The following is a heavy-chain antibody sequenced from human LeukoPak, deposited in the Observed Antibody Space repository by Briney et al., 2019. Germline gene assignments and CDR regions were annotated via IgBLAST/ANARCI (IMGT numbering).Heavy chain of an antibody. Sequence: PGGSLRLSCAASGFTLSSYTMNWVRQAPGKGLEWVSSITSSSSYIYYADSVKGRFTISRDNAKNSLYLQMNSLRAEDTAVYYCAREDSYCSGGSCYGYWGQGTLVTVSS. J-gene: IGHJ4*02. D-gene: IGHD2-15*01. CDR2: ITSSSSYI. V-gene: IGHV3-21*01. CDR1: GFTLSSYT. CDR3: AREDSYCSGGSCYGY.